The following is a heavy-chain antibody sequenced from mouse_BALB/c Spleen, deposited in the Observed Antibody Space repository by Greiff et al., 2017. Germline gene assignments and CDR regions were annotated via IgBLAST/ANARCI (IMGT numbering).Heavy chain of an antibody. CDR2: IYPGSGST. CDR3: ARDYRYEGYYAMDY. D-gene: IGHD2-14*01. Sequence: VQLQQPGAELVKPGTSVKLSCKASGYNFTSYWINWVKLRPGQGLEWIGDIYPGSGSTNYNEKFKSKATLTVDTSSSTAYMQLSSLASEDSALYYCARDYRYEGYYAMDYWGQGTSVTVSS. CDR1: GYNFTSYW. V-gene: IGHV1-55*01. J-gene: IGHJ4*01.